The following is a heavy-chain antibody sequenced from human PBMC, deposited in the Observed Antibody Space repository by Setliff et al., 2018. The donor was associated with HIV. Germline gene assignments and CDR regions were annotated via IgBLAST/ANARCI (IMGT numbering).Heavy chain of an antibody. CDR2: INHSGST. CDR3: ARRYYYYGMDV. CDR1: GGSFSGYY. V-gene: IGHV4-34*01. Sequence: PSETLSLTCAVYGGSFSGYYWSWIRQPPGKGLEWIGEINHSGSTNYNPSLKSRVTISVDTSKNQFSLKLSSVTAADTAVYYCARRYYYYGMDVWGQGTMVTVSS. J-gene: IGHJ6*02.